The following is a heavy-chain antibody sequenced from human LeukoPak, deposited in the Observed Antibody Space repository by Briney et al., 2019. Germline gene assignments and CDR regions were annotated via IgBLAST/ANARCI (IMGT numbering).Heavy chain of an antibody. Sequence: VASVKVSCKASGGTFSSYAISWVRQAPGQGLEWMGRIIPILGIANYAQKFQGRVTITADKSTSTAYMELSSLRSEDTAVYYCAIEGSGYYYNYWGQGTLVTVSS. CDR2: IIPILGIA. D-gene: IGHD3-22*01. CDR3: AIEGSGYYYNY. J-gene: IGHJ4*02. V-gene: IGHV1-69*04. CDR1: GGTFSSYA.